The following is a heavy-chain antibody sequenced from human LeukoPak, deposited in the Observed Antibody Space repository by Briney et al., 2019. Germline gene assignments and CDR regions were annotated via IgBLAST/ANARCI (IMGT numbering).Heavy chain of an antibody. V-gene: IGHV3-7*05. J-gene: IGHJ4*02. CDR2: IKQDGSEK. CDR1: GFTFSSYW. CDR3: ATLWWSSPRDY. Sequence: PGGSLRLSCAASGFTFSSYWMSWVRQAPGKGLEWVANIKQDGSEKYYVDSVKGRFTISRDNAKNSLYLQMNSLRAEDTAVYYCATLWWSSPRDYWGQGTLVTVSS. D-gene: IGHD4/OR15-4a*01.